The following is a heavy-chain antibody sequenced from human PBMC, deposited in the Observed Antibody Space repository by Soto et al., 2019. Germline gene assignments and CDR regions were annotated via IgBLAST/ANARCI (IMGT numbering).Heavy chain of an antibody. V-gene: IGHV1-18*01. CDR2: ISAYDGNT. CDR3: ARSVARLLPTWLDP. J-gene: IGHJ5*02. D-gene: IGHD2-15*01. CDR1: GYIFTNYG. Sequence: QVHLVQSGTEVKKPGASVKVSCKASGYIFTNYGISWVRQAPGQGPEWMGWISAYDGNTNYTQKVQGRVTMTTDTSTSTAYMELRSLTSDDTAIYFCARSVARLLPTWLDPWGQGTLVTVSS.